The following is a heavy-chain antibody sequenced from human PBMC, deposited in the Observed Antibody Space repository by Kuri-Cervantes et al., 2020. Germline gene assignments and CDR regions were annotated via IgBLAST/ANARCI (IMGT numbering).Heavy chain of an antibody. CDR1: GYSIKTGFY. D-gene: IGHD6-19*01. J-gene: IGHJ4*02. Sequence: SETLSLTCNVSGYSIKTGFYWGWVRQSPGKGLEWIGNIYHTGSTYYNPSLKSRVTISVDTSKNQFSLKLTSVTAADTAVYYCARHSPYSSSPWPAFDYWGQGTLVTVSS. V-gene: IGHV4-38-2*02. CDR2: IYHTGST. CDR3: ARHSPYSSSPWPAFDY.